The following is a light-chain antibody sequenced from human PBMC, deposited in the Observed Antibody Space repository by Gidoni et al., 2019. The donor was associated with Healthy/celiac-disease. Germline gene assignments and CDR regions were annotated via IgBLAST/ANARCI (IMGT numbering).Light chain of an antibody. V-gene: IGKV3-11*01. J-gene: IGKJ4*01. CDR2: DAS. CDR3: QQRSNWLT. CDR1: QSVGSY. Sequence: EIVLTQSPATLSLSPGERATLSCRASQSVGSYLAWYQHKPGQAPRLLIYDASNRATGIPARFSGSGSGTDFTLTISSLKPEDFAVYYCQQRSNWLTFGGGTKVEIK.